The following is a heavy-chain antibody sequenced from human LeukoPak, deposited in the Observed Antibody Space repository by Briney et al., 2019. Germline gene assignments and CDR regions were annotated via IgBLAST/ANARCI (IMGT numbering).Heavy chain of an antibody. CDR3: ARGGYSYDLDY. Sequence: HPSETLSLTCTVSSASISSSPYYWGWIRQSPGKGLEWIGSISYSGTTYYNPSLKSRVTIPVDTSKNHFSLNLTSMTAADTAVYYCARGGYSYDLDYWGQGTLVTVSS. D-gene: IGHD5-18*01. CDR2: ISYSGTT. V-gene: IGHV4-39*02. CDR1: SASISSSPYY. J-gene: IGHJ4*02.